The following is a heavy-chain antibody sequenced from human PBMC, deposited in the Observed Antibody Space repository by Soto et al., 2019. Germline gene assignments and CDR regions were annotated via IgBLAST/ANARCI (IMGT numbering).Heavy chain of an antibody. CDR1: GGTFSSYT. V-gene: IGHV1-69*08. D-gene: IGHD2-2*01. CDR3: VREGYCSSTSCLRHYYGMDV. CDR2: IIPILGIA. Sequence: QVQLVQSGAEVKKPGSSVKVSCKASGGTFSSYTISWVRQAPGQGLEWMGRIIPILGIANYAQKFQGRVTITADKSTSTAYMELSSLRSEDTAVYYCVREGYCSSTSCLRHYYGMDVWGQGTTVTVSS. J-gene: IGHJ6*02.